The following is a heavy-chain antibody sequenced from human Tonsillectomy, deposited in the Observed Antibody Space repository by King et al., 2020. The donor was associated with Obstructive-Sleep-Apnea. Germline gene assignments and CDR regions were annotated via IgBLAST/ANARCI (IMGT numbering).Heavy chain of an antibody. J-gene: IGHJ4*02. V-gene: IGHV5-51*01. CDR2: IHPGDSNI. CDR3: ARPGVSFSLTWYYFDY. D-gene: IGHD3-16*02. Sequence: QLVQSGVEVKKPGESLKISCKGSGYTFTSYWIGWVRQGPGKGLDWMGIIHPGDSNIRYSPSFQGQVTISADKSINTAYLPWSSLKASDTAMYYCARPGVSFSLTWYYFDYWGQGTLVTVSA. CDR1: GYTFTSYW.